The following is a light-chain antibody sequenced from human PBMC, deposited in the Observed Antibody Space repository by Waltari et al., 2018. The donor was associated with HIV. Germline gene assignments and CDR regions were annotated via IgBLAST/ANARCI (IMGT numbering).Light chain of an antibody. CDR2: EVN. CDR3: CSYAGAYTYV. J-gene: IGLJ1*01. Sequence: QSALTQPRSVSGSPGQYVTISCTGTSRDIGYFAFVSWYQQFPGKAPKVIIYEVNQRPSGVPDRFTGSKSGITASLTISGLQGEDEADYYCCSYAGAYTYVFGTGTKVTVL. V-gene: IGLV2-11*01. CDR1: SRDIGYFAF.